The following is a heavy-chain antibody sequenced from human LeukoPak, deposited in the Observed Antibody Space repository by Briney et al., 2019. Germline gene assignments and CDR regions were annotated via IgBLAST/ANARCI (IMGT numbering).Heavy chain of an antibody. CDR3: ASSRYSYGILDY. D-gene: IGHD5-18*01. CDR2: IRYDGSNK. CDR1: GFIFSSYG. V-gene: IGHV3-30*02. J-gene: IGHJ4*02. Sequence: PGGSLRLSCAASGFIFSSYGMHWVRQAPGKGLEWVAFIRYDGSNKYYAESVKGRFAISRDNSKNTLYLQMNSLRPEDTAVYYCASSRYSYGILDYWGQGTLVTVSS.